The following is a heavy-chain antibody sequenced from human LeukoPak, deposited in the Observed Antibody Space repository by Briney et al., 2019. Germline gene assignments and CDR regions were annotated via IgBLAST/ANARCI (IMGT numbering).Heavy chain of an antibody. CDR2: IYDSGST. V-gene: IGHV4-31*03. D-gene: IGHD3-16*02. CDR3: ARDKAAGYPNPFHI. J-gene: IGHJ3*02. CDR1: GVSLSCGGYY. Sequence: TLSLTSTVSGVSLSCGGYYWRSPRQHPGKVLECNGYIYDSGSTYYNASLKSRVTISVDTSKNHFYLKLSAVTAGDRAVYYCARDKAAGYPNPFHIWGEGTMVTVSS.